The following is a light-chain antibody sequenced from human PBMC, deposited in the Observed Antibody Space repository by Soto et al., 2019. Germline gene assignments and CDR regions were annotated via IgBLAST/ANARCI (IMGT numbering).Light chain of an antibody. CDR2: DAS. CDR3: QQYDDLPLT. Sequence: DIQLTQSPSSLSASVGDRITITCQASRDIAHYLSWYQQKPGKAPQLLVYDASKLQTGVPSRFSGSASGSDFTFAGSSLQPEDRATYFCQQYDDLPLTFGGGTKVEIK. J-gene: IGKJ4*01. V-gene: IGKV1-33*01. CDR1: RDIAHY.